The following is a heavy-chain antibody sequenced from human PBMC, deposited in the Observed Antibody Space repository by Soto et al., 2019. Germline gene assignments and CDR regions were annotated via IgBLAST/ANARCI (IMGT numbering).Heavy chain of an antibody. CDR2: ISSGIGGTT. CDR1: GFTFSSYA. Sequence: EVQLLESGGGLVQPGGSLRVSCAASGFTFSSYAMTWVRQAPGKGLEWVSAISSGIGGTTFYAESVKGRFTISRDSSKNTLFLQMDSLRAEDTAVYYCAKYLTDSSYSRGAYDIWGQGTMVTVSS. V-gene: IGHV3-23*01. CDR3: AKYLTDSSYSRGAYDI. D-gene: IGHD6-6*01. J-gene: IGHJ3*02.